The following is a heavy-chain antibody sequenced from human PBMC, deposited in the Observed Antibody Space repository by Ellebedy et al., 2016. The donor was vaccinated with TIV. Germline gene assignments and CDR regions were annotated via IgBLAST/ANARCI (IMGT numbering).Heavy chain of an antibody. Sequence: GESLKISXAASGFAFSTYAMTWVRQAPGKGLEWVSTISGSVDSTYYADSVKGRFTISRDNSKNTLYLQMNSLRAEDTAVYYCARDPVIAVADIDVGWFDPWGQGTLVTVSS. D-gene: IGHD6-19*01. J-gene: IGHJ5*02. CDR3: ARDPVIAVADIDVGWFDP. CDR2: ISGSVDST. V-gene: IGHV3-23*01. CDR1: GFAFSTYA.